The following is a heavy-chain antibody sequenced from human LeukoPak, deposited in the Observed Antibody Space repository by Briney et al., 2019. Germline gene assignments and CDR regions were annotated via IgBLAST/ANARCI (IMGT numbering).Heavy chain of an antibody. J-gene: IGHJ4*02. CDR1: GFTFSSYW. CDR3: SVSLNS. D-gene: IGHD1-26*01. Sequence: GGSLRLSCAASGFTFSSYWMDWVRQAPGKGLEWVANIKQDGSDKCYVDSVKGRFTISRDNAKNSVFLQMNSLRAEDTAVYYCSVSLNSWGQGTLVTVSS. CDR2: IKQDGSDK. V-gene: IGHV3-7*01.